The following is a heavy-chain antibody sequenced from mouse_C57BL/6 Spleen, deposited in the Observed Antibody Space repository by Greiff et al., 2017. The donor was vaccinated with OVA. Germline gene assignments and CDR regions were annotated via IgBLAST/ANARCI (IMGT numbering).Heavy chain of an antibody. V-gene: IGHV1-62-2*01. Sequence: VKLMESGAELVKPGASVKLSCKASGYTFTEYTIHWVKQRSGQGLEWIGWFYPGSGSIKYNEKFKDKATLTADKSSSTVYMELSRLTSEDSAVYFWARHEERNYYGYGGVDYWGQGTTLTVSS. J-gene: IGHJ2*01. CDR3: ARHEERNYYGYGGVDY. D-gene: IGHD2-2*01. CDR2: FYPGSGSI. CDR1: GYTFTEYT.